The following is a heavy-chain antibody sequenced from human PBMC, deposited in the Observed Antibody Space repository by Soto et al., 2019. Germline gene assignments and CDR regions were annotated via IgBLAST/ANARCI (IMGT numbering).Heavy chain of an antibody. D-gene: IGHD3-22*01. CDR3: AREYYYDSSGYYDY. Sequence: QPGGSLRLSCAASGFTFSSYWMSWVRQAPGKGLEWVANIKQDGSEKYYVDSVKGRFTISRDNAKNSLYLQMNSLRAEDTAVYYCAREYYYDSSGYYDYWGQGTLVTVSS. V-gene: IGHV3-7*03. CDR2: IKQDGSEK. J-gene: IGHJ4*02. CDR1: GFTFSSYW.